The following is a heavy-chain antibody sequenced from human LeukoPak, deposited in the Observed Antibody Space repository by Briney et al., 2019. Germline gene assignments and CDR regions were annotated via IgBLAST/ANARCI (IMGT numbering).Heavy chain of an antibody. CDR3: AKDRGYSNNWSYYYGMDV. V-gene: IGHV3-23*01. CDR1: GFTFSSYA. J-gene: IGHJ6*02. Sequence: PGGSLRLSCAASGFTFSSYAISWVRQAPGKGLEWVSAISAGAYTTYYAASVKGRFTISRDNSKNTLYLQVSSLRAEDTAVYFCAKDRGYSNNWSYYYGMDVWGQGTTVTVSS. CDR2: ISAGAYTT. D-gene: IGHD6-13*01.